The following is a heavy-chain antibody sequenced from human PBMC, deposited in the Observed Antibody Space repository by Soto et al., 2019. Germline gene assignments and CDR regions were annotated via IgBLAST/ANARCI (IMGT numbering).Heavy chain of an antibody. CDR2: MNPNSGNK. CDR1: GYTFTTSN. D-gene: IGHD2-8*01. J-gene: IGHJ4*02. Sequence: GGSVKISCKASGYTFTTSNINSVRQATGQGLEWMGWMNPNSGNKGYAQKFQDRITLTRYTSITTAYMELSSMRSDDTAVYFCVRYGVAATYWGQGTQVTVSS. V-gene: IGHV1-8*01. CDR3: VRYGVAATY.